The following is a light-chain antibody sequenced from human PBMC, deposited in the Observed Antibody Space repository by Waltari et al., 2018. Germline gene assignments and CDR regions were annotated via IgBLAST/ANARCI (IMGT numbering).Light chain of an antibody. CDR3: LQYDSYPPT. Sequence: DIQMTHSPSSLSVSVGDSVTITCRASQDIRNAIGWFQHKAGGAPKRLIYAASNLQTGVPPRFSGSGSGTEFTLTISSLQPEDVATFYCLQYDSYPPTFGGGTMVEI. CDR1: QDIRNA. CDR2: AAS. V-gene: IGKV1-17*01. J-gene: IGKJ4*01.